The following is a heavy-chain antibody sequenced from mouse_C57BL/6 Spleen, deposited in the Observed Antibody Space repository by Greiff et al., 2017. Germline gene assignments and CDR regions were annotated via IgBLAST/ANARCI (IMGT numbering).Heavy chain of an antibody. CDR2: ISSGSSTI. D-gene: IGHD1-1*01. V-gene: IGHV5-17*01. J-gene: IGHJ4*01. CDR1: GFTFSDYG. CDR3: ARGESTVAMDY. Sequence: EVKLVESGGGLVKPGGSLKLSCAASGFTFSDYGMHWVRQAPEKGLEWVAYISSGSSTIYYADTVKGRFTISRANAKNTLFRQMTSLRSEDTAMYYCARGESTVAMDYWGQGTSVTVSS.